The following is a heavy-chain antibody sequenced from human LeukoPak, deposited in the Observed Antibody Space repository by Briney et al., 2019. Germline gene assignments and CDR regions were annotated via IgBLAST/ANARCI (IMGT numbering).Heavy chain of an antibody. CDR1: GYTFTSYD. D-gene: IGHD3-22*01. Sequence: GASVTVSCKASGYTFTSYDINWVRQATGQGLEWMGWMNPNSGNTGYAQKFQGRVTITRNTSISTAYMELSSLRSEDTAVYYCARPRHYYDSSGPNAFDIWGQGTMVTVSS. CDR2: MNPNSGNT. CDR3: ARPRHYYDSSGPNAFDI. J-gene: IGHJ3*02. V-gene: IGHV1-8*03.